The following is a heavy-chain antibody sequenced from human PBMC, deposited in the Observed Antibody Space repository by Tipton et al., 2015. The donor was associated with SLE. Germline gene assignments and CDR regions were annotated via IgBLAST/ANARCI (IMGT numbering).Heavy chain of an antibody. D-gene: IGHD3-22*01. CDR1: GYTFTSYY. CDR2: INPSGGST. CDR3: ARGVTENYYDSSGYGGY. J-gene: IGHJ4*02. V-gene: IGHV1-46*01. Sequence: QSGPEVKKPGASVKVSCKASGYTFTSYYMHWVRQAPGQGLEWMGIINPSGGSTSYAQKFQGRVTMTRDTSTSTVYMELSSLRSEDTAVYYCARGVTENYYDSSGYGGYWGQGTLVTVSS.